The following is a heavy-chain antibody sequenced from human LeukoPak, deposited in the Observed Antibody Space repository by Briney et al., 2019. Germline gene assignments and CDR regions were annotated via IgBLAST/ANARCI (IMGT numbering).Heavy chain of an antibody. CDR3: ARHHPYSYDSSGYYDY. Sequence: SETLSLTCTVSGGSINSSSYYCGWIRQPPGKGLEWIGRIYYSGSTYYNPSLKSRVTISVDTSKNQFSLKLSSVTAADTAVYYCARHHPYSYDSSGYYDYWGQGTLVTVSS. V-gene: IGHV4-39*01. CDR1: GGSINSSSYY. CDR2: IYYSGST. J-gene: IGHJ4*02. D-gene: IGHD3-22*01.